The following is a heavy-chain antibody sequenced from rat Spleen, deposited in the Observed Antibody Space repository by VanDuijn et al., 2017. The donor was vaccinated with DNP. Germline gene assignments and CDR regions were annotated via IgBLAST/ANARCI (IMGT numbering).Heavy chain of an antibody. CDR1: GFTFSNYD. Sequence: EVQLVESGGGLVQPGRSLKLSCAASGFTFSNYDMAWVRQAPTKGLEWVASISTSGGSTYYRDSVKGRFTVSRDNAKSTLYLQMDSLRSEDTATYYCARSYYYSEEFDYWGQGVMVTVSS. D-gene: IGHD1-1*01. CDR2: ISTSGGST. V-gene: IGHV5-25*01. J-gene: IGHJ2*01. CDR3: ARSYYYSEEFDY.